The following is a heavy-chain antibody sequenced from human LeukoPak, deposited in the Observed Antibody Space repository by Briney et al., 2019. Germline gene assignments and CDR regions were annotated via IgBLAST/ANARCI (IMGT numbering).Heavy chain of an antibody. J-gene: IGHJ6*04. CDR2: IYHSGST. Sequence: PSETLSLTCAVSGGSISSGGYSWSWIRQPPGEGLEWIGYIYHSGSTCYNPSLKSRVTISVDRSKNQFSLKLSSVTAADTAVYYCARGRGQWGSSWSTYYYYGMDVWGKGTTVTVSS. CDR1: GGSISSGGYS. V-gene: IGHV4-30-2*01. CDR3: ARGRGQWGSSWSTYYYYGMDV. D-gene: IGHD6-13*01.